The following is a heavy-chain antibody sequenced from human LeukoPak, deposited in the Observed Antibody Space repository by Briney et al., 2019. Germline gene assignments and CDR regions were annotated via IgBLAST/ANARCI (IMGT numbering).Heavy chain of an antibody. D-gene: IGHD5-18*01. Sequence: ASVKVSCKASGGTFSSYAINWVRQATGQGLEWMGWMNPNSGNTGYAQKFQGRVTMTRNTSISTAYMELSSLRSEDTAVYYCARALGAYSHGSGYWGQGTLVTVSS. J-gene: IGHJ4*02. CDR1: GGTFSSYA. CDR2: MNPNSGNT. CDR3: ARALGAYSHGSGY. V-gene: IGHV1-8*02.